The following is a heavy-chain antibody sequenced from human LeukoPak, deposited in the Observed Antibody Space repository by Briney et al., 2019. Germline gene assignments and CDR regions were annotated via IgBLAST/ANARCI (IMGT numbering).Heavy chain of an antibody. Sequence: GGSLRLSCAASGFTFSSYAMSWVRQAPGKGLEWVSSITSSAGSTYYVDSVKGRFTISRDNSKNTLYLQMNSLRAEDTAVYYCARNRETFDYWGQGTLLTVSS. V-gene: IGHV3-23*01. J-gene: IGHJ4*02. CDR1: GFTFSSYA. D-gene: IGHD1-14*01. CDR3: ARNRETFDY. CDR2: ITSSAGST.